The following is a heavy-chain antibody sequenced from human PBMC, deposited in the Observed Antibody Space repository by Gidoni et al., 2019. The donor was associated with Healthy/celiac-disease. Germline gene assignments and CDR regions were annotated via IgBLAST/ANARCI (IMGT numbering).Heavy chain of an antibody. V-gene: IGHV3-23*01. CDR2: IRGSGGST. CDR1: GFTFSSYA. J-gene: IGHJ4*02. CDR3: AKEALGDY. Sequence: EVQLLASGGGLVQPGVSLLLACAASGFTFSSYAMSWVRQGPGKGLEWVSAIRGSGGSTYYADSVKGRFTISRDNSKNTLYLQMNSRRAEDTAVYYCAKEALGDYWGQGTLVTVSS.